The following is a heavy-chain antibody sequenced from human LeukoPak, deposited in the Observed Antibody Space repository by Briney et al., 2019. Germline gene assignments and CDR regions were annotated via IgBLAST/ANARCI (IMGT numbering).Heavy chain of an antibody. V-gene: IGHV3-23*01. CDR3: AKSETYGSGNSPYYYYYYMDV. D-gene: IGHD3-10*01. Sequence: PGGSLRLSCAASGFTFSSYGMHWVRQAPGKGLEWVSAISGSGGSTYYADSVKGRFTISRDISKNTLYLQMKSLRAEDTAVYYCAKSETYGSGNSPYYYYYYMDVWGKGTTVTVSS. J-gene: IGHJ6*03. CDR2: ISGSGGST. CDR1: GFTFSSYG.